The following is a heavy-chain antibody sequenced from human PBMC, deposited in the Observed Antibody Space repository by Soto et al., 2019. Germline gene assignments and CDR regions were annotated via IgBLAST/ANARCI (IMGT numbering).Heavy chain of an antibody. CDR1: GDSISSAGYY. D-gene: IGHD4-17*01. Sequence: QLLLQESGPGLVKPSETLSLTCTVSGDSISSAGYYWGWIRQPPGKGLEWIGSIYYRGTTYYNPSLKSRVTISVDTSKNQFSLKLSSVTAADTAVYYCARRVATVTTWNWFDPWGQGTLVTVSS. CDR2: IYYRGTT. CDR3: ARRVATVTTWNWFDP. V-gene: IGHV4-39*01. J-gene: IGHJ5*02.